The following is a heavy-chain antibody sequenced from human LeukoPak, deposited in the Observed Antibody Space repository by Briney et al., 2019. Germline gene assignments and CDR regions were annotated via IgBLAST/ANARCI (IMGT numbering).Heavy chain of an antibody. CDR1: GFTVSSNY. CDR3: ATWEGSSWFDY. Sequence: GGSLRLSCAASGFTVSSNYMSWVRQAPGKGLEWVANIKHDGREKDYVDSVKGRFTISRDNAKKSLYLQMNSLRVEDTAVYYCATWEGSSWFDYWGQGTLVTISS. V-gene: IGHV3-7*03. D-gene: IGHD6-13*01. J-gene: IGHJ4*02. CDR2: IKHDGREK.